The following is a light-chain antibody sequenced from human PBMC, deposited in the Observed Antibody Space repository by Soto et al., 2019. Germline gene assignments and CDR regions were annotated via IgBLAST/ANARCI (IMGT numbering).Light chain of an antibody. CDR3: QQYHSSPQS. V-gene: IGKV4-1*01. J-gene: IGKJ1*01. CDR1: QSVLYSPNNKNY. CDR2: WAS. Sequence: DIVMTQSPDSLAVSLGERATINCKSSQSVLYSPNNKNYLAWYQQKPGQPPKLLIYWASTRESGVPDRFSGSVSGTDFTLTISSLQAVDVAFYYCQQYHSSPQSFGQGTKVEIK.